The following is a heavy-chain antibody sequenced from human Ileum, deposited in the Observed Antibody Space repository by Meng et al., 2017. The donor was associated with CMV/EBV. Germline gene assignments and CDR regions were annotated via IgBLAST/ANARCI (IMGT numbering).Heavy chain of an antibody. CDR1: GGSISSGGYY. J-gene: IGHJ4*02. CDR2: IYYSGST. V-gene: IGHV4-31*03. CDR3: ARWDEVGAIDY. Sequence: TCTVSGGSISSGGYYSRWSREHPGKGVEWIGYIYYSGSTYYDPSLKSRVTISVDTSKNQFSLKLSSVTAADTAVYYCARWDEVGAIDYWGQGTLVTVSS. D-gene: IGHD1-26*01.